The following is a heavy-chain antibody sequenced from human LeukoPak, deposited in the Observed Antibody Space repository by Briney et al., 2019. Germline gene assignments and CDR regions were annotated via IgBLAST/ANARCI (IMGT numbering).Heavy chain of an antibody. Sequence: SVKVSCKASGGTFSSYAISWVRQAPGQGLEWMGGIIPIFGTANYAQKFQGRVTITADESTSTAYMELSSLRSEDTAVYYCARDRPVFVDYDSSSYQYYFDYWGQGTLVTVSS. CDR1: GGTFSSYA. D-gene: IGHD3-22*01. J-gene: IGHJ4*02. CDR3: ARDRPVFVDYDSSSYQYYFDY. V-gene: IGHV1-69*13. CDR2: IIPIFGTA.